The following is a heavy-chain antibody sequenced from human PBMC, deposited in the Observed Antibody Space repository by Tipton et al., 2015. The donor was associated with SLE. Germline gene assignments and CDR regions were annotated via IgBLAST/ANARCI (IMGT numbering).Heavy chain of an antibody. D-gene: IGHD6-13*01. CDR2: IYYSGST. CDR3: ARDSAAAGYGMDV. CDR1: GGSISSYY. J-gene: IGHJ6*02. V-gene: IGHV4-59*12. Sequence: TLSLTCTVSGGSISSYYWSWIRQPPGKGLEWIGYIYYSGSTNYNPSLKSRVTISVDTSKNQFSLKLSSLTAADTAVYYCARDSAAAGYGMDVWGQGTTVTVSS.